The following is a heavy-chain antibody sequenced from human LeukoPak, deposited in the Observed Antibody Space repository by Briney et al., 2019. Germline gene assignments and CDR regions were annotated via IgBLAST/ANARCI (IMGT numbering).Heavy chain of an antibody. CDR3: ARDLGTTVTTYLDY. Sequence: GGSLRLSCAASGFTFSSYSMNWVRQAPGRGLEWVSSISSSSSYIYYADSVKGRFTISRDNAKNSLYLQMNSLRAEDTAVYYCARDLGTTVTTYLDYWGQGTLVTVSS. J-gene: IGHJ4*02. V-gene: IGHV3-21*01. CDR1: GFTFSSYS. CDR2: ISSSSSYI. D-gene: IGHD4-17*01.